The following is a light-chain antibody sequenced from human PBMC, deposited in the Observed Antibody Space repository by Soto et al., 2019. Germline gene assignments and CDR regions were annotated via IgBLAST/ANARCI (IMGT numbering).Light chain of an antibody. CDR2: LEGSGSY. V-gene: IGLV4-60*02. CDR1: SGHSSYI. Sequence: QSVLTQSSSASASLGSSVKLTCTLSSGHSSYIIAWHQQQPGKAPRYLMKLEGSGSYNKGSGVPDRFSGSSSGADRYLTISNLQFEDKADYYCETWGSNSLWVSGRG. CDR3: ETWGSNSLWV. J-gene: IGLJ3*02.